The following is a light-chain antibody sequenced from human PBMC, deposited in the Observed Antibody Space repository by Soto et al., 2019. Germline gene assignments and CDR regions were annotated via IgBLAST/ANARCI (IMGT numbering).Light chain of an antibody. J-gene: IGKJ3*01. V-gene: IGKV3-15*01. CDR1: QSVTSK. CDR2: DAS. Sequence: EIVMTQSPVTLSVSPGERATLSCRASQSVTSKLAWHQQKPGQAPRLLIYDASARATGVPARCSGSGSGTEFTLTISNLQSEDFAVYYCQQYDNWPPFTFGPGTKVDIK. CDR3: QQYDNWPPFT.